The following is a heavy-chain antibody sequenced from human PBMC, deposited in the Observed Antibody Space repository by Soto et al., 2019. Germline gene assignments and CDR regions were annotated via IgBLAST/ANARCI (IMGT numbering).Heavy chain of an antibody. V-gene: IGHV3-23*01. CDR3: AKALRFTFTTGYYMDV. J-gene: IGHJ6*03. CDR1: GFTVSSYA. CDR2: ISGSGST. Sequence: EVQVLESGGGLVQPGGSLRRYCAASGFTVSSYAMSWVRQAPGKGLEWVSVISGSGSTYSADSVKGRFTISRDSSKNTVYLQMNSLRAEDTAVYYCAKALRFTFTTGYYMDVWGRGTTVTVSS. D-gene: IGHD4-4*01.